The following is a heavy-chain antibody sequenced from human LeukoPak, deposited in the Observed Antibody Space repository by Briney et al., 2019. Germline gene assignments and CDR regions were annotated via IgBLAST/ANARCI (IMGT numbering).Heavy chain of an antibody. V-gene: IGHV3-21*01. D-gene: IGHD3-16*01. J-gene: IGHJ3*02. Sequence: PGGSLRLSCAASGFTFSSYSMNWVRQAPGKGLEWVSSISSSSSYIYYADSVKGRFTISRDNAKNSLYLQMNSLRAEDTAVYYCAREKKMGGDALDIWGQGTMVTVSS. CDR3: AREKKMGGDALDI. CDR2: ISSSSSYI. CDR1: GFTFSSYS.